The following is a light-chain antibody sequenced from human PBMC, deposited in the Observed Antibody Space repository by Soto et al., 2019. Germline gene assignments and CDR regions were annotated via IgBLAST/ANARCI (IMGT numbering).Light chain of an antibody. CDR1: SSDVGSYNL. CDR3: CSYAGSSTSVV. Sequence: QSALTKPASVSGSPGQSITISCTGTSSDVGSYNLVSWYQQHPGKAPKLMIYEGSKRPSGVSNRFSGSKSGNTASLTISGLQAEDEADYYCCSYAGSSTSVVFGGGTK. J-gene: IGLJ2*01. V-gene: IGLV2-23*01. CDR2: EGS.